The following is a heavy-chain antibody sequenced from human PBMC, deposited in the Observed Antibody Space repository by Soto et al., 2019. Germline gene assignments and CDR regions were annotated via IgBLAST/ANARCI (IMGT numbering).Heavy chain of an antibody. D-gene: IGHD3-10*01. J-gene: IGHJ5*02. CDR1: GGTFSSYA. Sequence: GASVKVSCKASGGTFSSYAISWVRQAPGQGLEWMGGIIPISGTANYAQKFQGRVTITADESTSTAYMELSSLRSEDTAVYYCARINEYVPHYGFYNWFDPWGQGTLVTVSS. CDR2: IIPISGTA. CDR3: ARINEYVPHYGFYNWFDP. V-gene: IGHV1-69*13.